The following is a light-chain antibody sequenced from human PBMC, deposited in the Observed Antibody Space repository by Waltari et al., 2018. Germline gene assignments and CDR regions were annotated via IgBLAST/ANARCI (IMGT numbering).Light chain of an antibody. CDR1: SSNIGSNY. CDR2: RNN. CDR3: GAWDDTLRFV. Sequence: QSVLTQPPSASGIPGQRVTISCSGRSSNIGSNYVYWYQHLPGMAPKPLVYRNNQRPSGAPDRFSSSKSGTSASLAISGLRSEDEADYYFGAWDDTLRFVFGGGTRLTVL. J-gene: IGLJ2*01. V-gene: IGLV1-47*01.